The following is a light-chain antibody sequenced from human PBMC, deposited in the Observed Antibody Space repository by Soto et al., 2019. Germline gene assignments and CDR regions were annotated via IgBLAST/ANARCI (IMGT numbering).Light chain of an antibody. J-gene: IGKJ1*01. V-gene: IGKV1-39*01. CDR3: QQSYSTPRT. CDR2: AAS. CDR1: QSISNY. Sequence: DIQMTQSPSSLSASVGERVTITCRASQSISNYLNWYQQKPGKAPKLLMYAASSLQSVVPSRFGGSGSGTDFTLTIISLQPEDFATYYCQQSYSTPRTFGQGTKVEIK.